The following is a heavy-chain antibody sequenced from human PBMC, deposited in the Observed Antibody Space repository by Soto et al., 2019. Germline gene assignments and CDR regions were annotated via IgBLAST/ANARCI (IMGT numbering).Heavy chain of an antibody. Sequence: EVQLLESGGGLVQPGGSPRLSCAASGFSFSTYAMTWVRQAPGKGLEWVSAISSTGGTTYYADSVKGRFAISRDNSKNTLYLQMSSLRAEDTAVYYCAKKDNVSGSPGRRAFDIWGQGTMVAVSS. D-gene: IGHD3-10*01. CDR2: ISSTGGTT. CDR3: AKKDNVSGSPGRRAFDI. CDR1: GFSFSTYA. V-gene: IGHV3-23*01. J-gene: IGHJ3*02.